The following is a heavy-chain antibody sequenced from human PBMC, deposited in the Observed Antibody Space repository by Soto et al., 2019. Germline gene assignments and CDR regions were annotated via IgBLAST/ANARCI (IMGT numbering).Heavy chain of an antibody. CDR3: ARGGYYYSGWFDP. CDR2: IYYSGST. J-gene: IGHJ5*02. CDR1: GGSISSYY. D-gene: IGHD3-22*01. Sequence: SETLSLTCTVSGGSISSYYWSWIRQPPGKGLEWIGYIYYSGSTNYNPSLKSRVTISVDTSKNQFSLKLSSVTAADTAVYYCARGGYYYSGWFDPWGQGTLVTVSS. V-gene: IGHV4-59*01.